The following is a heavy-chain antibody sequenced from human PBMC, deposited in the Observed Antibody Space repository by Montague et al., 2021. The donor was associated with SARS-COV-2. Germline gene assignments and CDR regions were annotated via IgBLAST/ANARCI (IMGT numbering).Heavy chain of an antibody. V-gene: IGHV4-59*02. CDR2: IYYTGST. J-gene: IGHJ6*02. Sequence: SETLSLTCSVSGVSVNNYYWAWIRQTPEKGLEWIGYIYYTGSTNYNPSLRNRITISIDTSANQFSLKLRSVTPADTAVYYCARDPEETYSSSWYYYYGMDVWGQGTTVTVSS. D-gene: IGHD6-13*01. CDR1: GVSVNNYY. CDR3: ARDPEETYSSSWYYYYGMDV.